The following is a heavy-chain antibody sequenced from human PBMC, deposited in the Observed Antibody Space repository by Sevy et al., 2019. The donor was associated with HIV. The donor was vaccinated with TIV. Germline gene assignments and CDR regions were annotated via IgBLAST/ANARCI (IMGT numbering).Heavy chain of an antibody. J-gene: IGHJ6*02. CDR3: ARIPPISYDFWSGYYGTYYYYGMDV. CDR1: GFTFSSYW. V-gene: IGHV3-7*01. CDR2: IKQDGSEK. Sequence: GGSLRLSCAASGFTFSSYWMSWVRQAPGKGLEWVANIKQDGSEKYYVDSVKGRFTISRDNAKNSLYLQMNSLRAEDTAVYYCARIPPISYDFWSGYYGTYYYYGMDVWGQWTTVTVSS. D-gene: IGHD3-3*01.